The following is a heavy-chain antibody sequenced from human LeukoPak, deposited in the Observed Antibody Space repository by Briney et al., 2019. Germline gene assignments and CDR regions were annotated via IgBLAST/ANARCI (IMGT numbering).Heavy chain of an antibody. CDR3: ARVAYYDILTAQHGEADY. V-gene: IGHV1-18*01. J-gene: IGHJ4*02. CDR1: GYTFTSYG. CDR2: ISAYNGNT. Sequence: ASVKVSCKASGYTFTSYGISWVRQAPGQGLEWMGWISAYNGNTKYAQKLQGRVTMTTDTSTSTAYMELRSLRSDDTAVYYCARVAYYDILTAQHGEADYWGQGTLVTVSS. D-gene: IGHD3-9*01.